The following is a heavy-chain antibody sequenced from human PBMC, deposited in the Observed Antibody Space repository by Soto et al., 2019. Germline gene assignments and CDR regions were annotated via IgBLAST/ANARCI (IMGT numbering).Heavy chain of an antibody. CDR3: AATSGRLREGYYSGMDV. CDR2: IVVGSGNT. D-gene: IGHD2-21*02. CDR1: GFTLTSSA. J-gene: IGHJ6*02. V-gene: IGHV1-58*01. Sequence: GASVKVSCKASGFTLTSSAVQWVRQARGQRLEWIGWIVVGSGNTIYAQNFQDRVTTTRDMSTSTANMELSSLRSEDTAVYYCAATSGRLREGYYSGMDVWGQGTTVTVSS.